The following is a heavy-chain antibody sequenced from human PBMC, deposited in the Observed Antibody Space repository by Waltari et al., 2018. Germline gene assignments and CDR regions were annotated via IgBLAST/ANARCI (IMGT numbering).Heavy chain of an antibody. D-gene: IGHD4-17*01. CDR3: ALNTVTVPFPY. CDR2: VYAPGDA. J-gene: IGHJ4*02. Sequence: EVEVVESGGGFIQPGGSLRLDCAVSGFLVRENDVIWVRQAPGKGREWVSIVYAPGDAHYANDVKGRFTSSRDISTNTVFLHMSGLRDEDTAVYYCALNTVTVPFPYWGRGTLVTVSS. V-gene: IGHV3-53*01. CDR1: GFLVREND.